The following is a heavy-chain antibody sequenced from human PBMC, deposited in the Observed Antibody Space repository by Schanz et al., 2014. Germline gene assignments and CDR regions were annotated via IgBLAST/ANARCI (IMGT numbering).Heavy chain of an antibody. J-gene: IGHJ3*01. CDR1: GYTFTTYG. CDR3: TRDRGALINHNDALDL. V-gene: IGHV1-18*01. CDR2: ISAYNGHT. D-gene: IGHD3-16*01. Sequence: QVQLVQSGSEVKKPGASVKVSCKASGYTFTTYGISWVRQAPGQGLEWMGWISAYNGHTNYAQKFQGRVTMTTDTSTSTAYMELRSLRSDDTAVYYCTRDRGALINHNDALDLWGQGTMVSVSS.